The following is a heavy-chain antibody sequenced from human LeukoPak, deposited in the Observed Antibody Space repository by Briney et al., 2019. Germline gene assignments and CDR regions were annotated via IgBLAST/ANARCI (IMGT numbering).Heavy chain of an antibody. J-gene: IGHJ3*02. Sequence: SETLSLTCTVSGGSISSYYWSWIRQPPGKGLEWIGYIYSTGSTNYNPSLKSRVTISVDTSKNQFSLKLSSVTAADTAVYYCATRSSMVRGVQAFDIWGQGTMVTVSS. D-gene: IGHD3-10*01. V-gene: IGHV4-59*08. CDR1: GGSISSYY. CDR2: IYSTGST. CDR3: ATRSSMVRGVQAFDI.